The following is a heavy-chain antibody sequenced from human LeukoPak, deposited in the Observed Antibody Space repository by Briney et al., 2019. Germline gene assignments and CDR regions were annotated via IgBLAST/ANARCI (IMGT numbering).Heavy chain of an antibody. J-gene: IGHJ4*02. V-gene: IGHV4-59*01. CDR2: IYYSRST. D-gene: IGHD6-19*01. CDR1: GGSISSYY. CDR3: ARGGAVAGYFDY. Sequence: PSETLSLTCTVSGGSISSYYWSWIRQPPGKGLEWIGYIYYSRSTNYNPSLKSRVTISVDTSKNQFSLKLSSVTAADTAVYYCARGGAVAGYFDYWGQGTLVTVSS.